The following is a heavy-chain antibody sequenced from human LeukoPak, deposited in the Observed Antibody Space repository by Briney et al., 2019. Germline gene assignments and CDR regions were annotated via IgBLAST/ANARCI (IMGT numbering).Heavy chain of an antibody. J-gene: IGHJ5*02. CDR3: SRNWGSDNWFDP. D-gene: IGHD7-27*01. CDR1: GFTVSTNY. Sequence: PGGSLRLSCAASGFTVSTNYMTWVRQAPGKGLEWVSVIDSGGSTYYADSVKGRFTISRDNSKNTLYLQMNSLRAEDTALYYCSRNWGSDNWFDPWGQGTLVTVSS. CDR2: IDSGGST. V-gene: IGHV3-53*01.